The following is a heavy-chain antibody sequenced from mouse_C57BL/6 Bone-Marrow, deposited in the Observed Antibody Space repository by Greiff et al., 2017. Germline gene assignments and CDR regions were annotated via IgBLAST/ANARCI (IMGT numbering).Heavy chain of an antibody. CDR1: GYSITSGYY. J-gene: IGHJ2*01. CDR3: AGSDY. CDR2: ISYDGSN. V-gene: IGHV3-6*01. Sequence: VQLKESGPGLVKPSQSLSLTCSVTGYSITSGYYWNWIRQFPGNKLEWMGYISYDGSNNYNPSLKNRISITRDTSKNQFFLKLNSVTTEDTATYYCAGSDYWGQGTTLTVSS.